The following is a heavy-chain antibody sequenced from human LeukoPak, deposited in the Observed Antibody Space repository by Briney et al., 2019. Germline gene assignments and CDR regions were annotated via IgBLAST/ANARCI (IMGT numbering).Heavy chain of an antibody. V-gene: IGHV3-74*03. J-gene: IGHJ4*02. Sequence: GGSLRLSCAASGFTFSRYWMHWVRQAPGKGLMWVSRISPDGSTTLYADSVKGRFTISRDNAKNSLYLQMNSLRVEDTAVYYCARRLADYDYWGQGTLVTVSS. CDR1: GFTFSRYW. CDR2: ISPDGSTT. CDR3: ARRLADYDY. D-gene: IGHD3-16*01.